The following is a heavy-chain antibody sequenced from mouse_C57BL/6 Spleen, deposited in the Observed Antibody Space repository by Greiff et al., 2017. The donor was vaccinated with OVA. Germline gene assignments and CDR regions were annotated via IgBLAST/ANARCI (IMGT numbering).Heavy chain of an antibody. CDR2: INPGSGGT. CDR1: GYAFTNYL. D-gene: IGHD1-1*01. V-gene: IGHV1-54*01. Sequence: VKLMESGAELVRPGTSVKVSCKASGYAFTNYLIEWVKQRPGQGLEWIGVINPGSGGTNYNEKFKGKATLTADKSSSTAYMQLSSLTSEDSAVYFCARSRITTVVGDYFDYWGQGTTLTVSS. J-gene: IGHJ2*01. CDR3: ARSRITTVVGDYFDY.